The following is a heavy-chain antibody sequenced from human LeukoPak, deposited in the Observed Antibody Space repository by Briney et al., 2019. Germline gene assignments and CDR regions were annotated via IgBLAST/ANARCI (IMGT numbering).Heavy chain of an antibody. CDR3: ARDEGSAYPFDY. D-gene: IGHD3-22*01. CDR2: INHSGST. CDR1: GGSFSGYY. Sequence: SETLSLTCAVYGGSFSGYYWSWIRQPPRKGLEWIGEINHSGSTNYNPSLKSRVTISVDTSKNQFSLNLNSVTAADTAVYFCARDEGSAYPFDYWGQGTLVTVSS. J-gene: IGHJ4*02. V-gene: IGHV4-34*01.